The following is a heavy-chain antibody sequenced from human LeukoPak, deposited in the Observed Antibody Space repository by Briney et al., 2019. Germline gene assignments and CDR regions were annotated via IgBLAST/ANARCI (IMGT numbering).Heavy chain of an antibody. CDR2: ISSSGSTI. J-gene: IGHJ6*02. Sequence: GGSLRLSCAASGFTSSDYYMSWIRQAPGKGLEWVSYISSSGSTIYYADSVKGRFTISRDNAKNSLYLQMNSLRAEDTAVYYCARFMHYDFWSGYYTPYYYYGMDVWGQGTTVTVSS. V-gene: IGHV3-11*01. CDR3: ARFMHYDFWSGYYTPYYYYGMDV. CDR1: GFTSSDYY. D-gene: IGHD3-3*01.